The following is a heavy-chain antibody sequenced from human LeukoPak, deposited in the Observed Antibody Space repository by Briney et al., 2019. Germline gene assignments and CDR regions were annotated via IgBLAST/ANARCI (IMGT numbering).Heavy chain of an antibody. V-gene: IGHV3-21*01. D-gene: IGHD3-22*01. Sequence: GGSLRLSCAASGFTFSSYSMNWVRQAPGKGLEWVSSISSSSSYIYYADSVKGRFTISRDNAKNSLYLQMNSLRAEDTAVYYCARDPPTYYYDRSGFGGWGQGTLVTVSS. CDR2: ISSSSSYI. CDR1: GFTFSSYS. J-gene: IGHJ4*02. CDR3: ARDPPTYYYDRSGFGG.